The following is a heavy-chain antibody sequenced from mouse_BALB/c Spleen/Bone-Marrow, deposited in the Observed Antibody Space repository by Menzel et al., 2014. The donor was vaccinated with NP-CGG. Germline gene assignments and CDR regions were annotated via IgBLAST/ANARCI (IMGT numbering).Heavy chain of an antibody. CDR3: ARGGNWDDFDY. V-gene: IGHV5-17*02. D-gene: IGHD4-1*01. Sequence: EVNVVESGGGLVQPGGSRKLSCAASGFTFSSFGMHWVRQAPEKGLEWVAYIRSGSSTIYYADTVKGRFTISRDNPKNTLFLQMTSLRSEDTAMYYCARGGNWDDFDYWGQGTPLTVSS. CDR1: GFTFSSFG. J-gene: IGHJ2*01. CDR2: IRSGSSTI.